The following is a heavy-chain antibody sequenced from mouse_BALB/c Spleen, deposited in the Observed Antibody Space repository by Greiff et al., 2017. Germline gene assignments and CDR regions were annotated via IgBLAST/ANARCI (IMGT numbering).Heavy chain of an antibody. Sequence: EVKLMESGPGLVKPSQSLSLTCTVTGYSITSDYAWNWIRQFPGNKLEWMGYISYSGSTSYNPSLKSRISITRDTSKNQFFLQLNSVTTEDTATYYCAKLTGTFAYWGQGTLVTVSA. CDR2: ISYSGST. CDR1: GYSITSDYA. V-gene: IGHV3-2*02. CDR3: AKLTGTFAY. J-gene: IGHJ3*01. D-gene: IGHD4-1*01.